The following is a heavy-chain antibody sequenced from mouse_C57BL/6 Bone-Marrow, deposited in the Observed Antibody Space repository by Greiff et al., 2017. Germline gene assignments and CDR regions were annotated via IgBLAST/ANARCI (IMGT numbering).Heavy chain of an antibody. Sequence: EVKLMESGGGLVKPGGSLKLSCAASGFTFSSYAMSWVRQTPEKRLEWVATISDGGSYTYYPDNVKGRFTISRDNAKNNLYLQMSHLKSEDTAMYYCARESMITIDYWGQGTTRTVSS. J-gene: IGHJ2*01. CDR1: GFTFSSYA. D-gene: IGHD2-4*01. CDR2: ISDGGSYT. CDR3: ARESMITIDY. V-gene: IGHV5-4*01.